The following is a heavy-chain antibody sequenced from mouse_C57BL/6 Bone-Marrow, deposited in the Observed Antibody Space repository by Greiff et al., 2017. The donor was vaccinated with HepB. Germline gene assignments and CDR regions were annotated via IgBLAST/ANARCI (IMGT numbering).Heavy chain of an antibody. CDR3: AREGSSPFAF. J-gene: IGHJ3*01. Sequence: QVQLKQPGAELVKPGASVKMSCKASGYTFTSYWITWVKQRPGQGLEWIGDIYPGSGSTNYNEKFKSKATLTVDTSSSTAYMQLSSLTSEDSAVYYCAREGSSPFAFWGQGTLVTVSA. D-gene: IGHD1-1*01. CDR1: GYTFTSYW. V-gene: IGHV1-55*01. CDR2: IYPGSGST.